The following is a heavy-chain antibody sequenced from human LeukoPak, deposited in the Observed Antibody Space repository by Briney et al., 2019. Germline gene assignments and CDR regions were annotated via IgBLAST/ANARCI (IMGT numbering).Heavy chain of an antibody. Sequence: PGGSLRLSCAASGFTFSSYWMHWDRQAPGKGLVWVSRINSDGSSTSYADSVKGRFTISRDNAKNTLYLQMNSLRAEDTAVYYCARGDLWFGELLAYWGQGTLVTVSS. CDR3: ARGDLWFGELLAY. D-gene: IGHD3-10*01. J-gene: IGHJ4*02. CDR1: GFTFSSYW. V-gene: IGHV3-74*01. CDR2: INSDGSST.